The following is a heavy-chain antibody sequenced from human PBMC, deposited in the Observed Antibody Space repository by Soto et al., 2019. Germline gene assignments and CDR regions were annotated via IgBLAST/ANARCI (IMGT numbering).Heavy chain of an antibody. CDR3: ARGHYDFWSGYFATIDF. Sequence: SETLSLTCTVSGGSISNYYWSWIRQPPGKGLEWIGYIHYSGNTKYNPSLKSRVTISADTSKDQFSLKLTSVTAADTAVYYCARGHYDFWSGYFATIDFWGQGTLVTVSS. CDR2: IHYSGNT. CDR1: GGSISNYY. D-gene: IGHD3-3*01. J-gene: IGHJ4*02. V-gene: IGHV4-59*08.